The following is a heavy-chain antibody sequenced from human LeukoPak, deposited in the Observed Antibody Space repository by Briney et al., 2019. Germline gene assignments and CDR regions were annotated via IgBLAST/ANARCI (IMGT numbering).Heavy chain of an antibody. Sequence: PSETLSLTCSVSGDSIRSYHWSWIRQPPGKGLEWIGYISYSGSTKYNPSLKSRVSISVDTSKNQFSLNLTSVTAADTAVYYCARDQSLWTGYYIWNYFDPWGQGFLVTVSS. CDR1: GDSIRSYH. CDR3: ARDQSLWTGYYIWNYFDP. V-gene: IGHV4-59*01. CDR2: ISYSGST. J-gene: IGHJ5*02. D-gene: IGHD3/OR15-3a*01.